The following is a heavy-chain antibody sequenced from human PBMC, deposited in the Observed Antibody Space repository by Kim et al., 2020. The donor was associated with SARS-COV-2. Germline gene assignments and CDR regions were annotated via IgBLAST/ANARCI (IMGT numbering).Heavy chain of an antibody. J-gene: IGHJ3*02. CDR1: GFTFSSYE. CDR3: ARENPWFGTVILGNAFDI. V-gene: IGHV3-48*03. CDR2: ISSSGSTI. Sequence: GRSLRLSCAASGFTFSSYEMNWVRQAPGKGLEWVSYISSSGSTIYYADSVKGRFTISRDNAKNSLYLQMNSLRAEDTAVYYCARENPWFGTVILGNAFDIWGQGTMVTVSS. D-gene: IGHD3-10*01.